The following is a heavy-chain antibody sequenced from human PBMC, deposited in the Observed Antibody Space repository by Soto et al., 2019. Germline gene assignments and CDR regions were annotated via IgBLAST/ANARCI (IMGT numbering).Heavy chain of an antibody. J-gene: IGHJ4*02. D-gene: IGHD4-17*01. CDR2: IYWDDDK. CDR1: GFSLSTSGVG. Sequence: QITLKESGPPLVKPTQTLTLTCTFSGFSLSTSGVGVGWIRQPPGKALEWLALIYWDDDKRYSPSLKTRLTFTKDTSKNQVVLTMTNMDPVDTATYYCAHGVYYGDYAYFDYWGQGTLVTLSS. V-gene: IGHV2-5*02. CDR3: AHGVYYGDYAYFDY.